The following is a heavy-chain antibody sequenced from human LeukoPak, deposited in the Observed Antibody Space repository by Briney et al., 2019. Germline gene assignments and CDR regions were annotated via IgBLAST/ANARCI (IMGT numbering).Heavy chain of an antibody. Sequence: SVKVSCKASGGTFSSYAIGWVRQAPGQGLEWMGRIIPILGIANYAQKSQGRVTITADKSTSTAYMELSSLRSEDTAVYYCARVAVGATTTVDYWGQGTLVTVSS. D-gene: IGHD1-26*01. CDR1: GGTFSSYA. CDR2: IIPILGIA. V-gene: IGHV1-69*04. J-gene: IGHJ4*02. CDR3: ARVAVGATTTVDY.